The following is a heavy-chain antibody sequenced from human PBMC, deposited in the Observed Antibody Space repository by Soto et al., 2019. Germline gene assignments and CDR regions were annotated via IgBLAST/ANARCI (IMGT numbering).Heavy chain of an antibody. J-gene: IGHJ4*02. D-gene: IGHD6-13*01. Sequence: QVQLQQWGAGLLKPSETLALTCAVYGGSFSGYYWNWIRQPPGKGLEWIGEINHSGSTNYNPSLKIRVTISVDTSKNQFSLKLSSVTAADTAVYYCARGGAGGLIATAVPRGYWGQGTLVTVSS. CDR3: ARGGAGGLIATAVPRGY. CDR1: GGSFSGYY. V-gene: IGHV4-34*01. CDR2: INHSGST.